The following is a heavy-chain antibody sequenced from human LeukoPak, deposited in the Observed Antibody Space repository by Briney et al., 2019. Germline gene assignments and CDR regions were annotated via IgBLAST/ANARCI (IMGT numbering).Heavy chain of an antibody. CDR2: ISSSSSYI. D-gene: IGHD2-21*01. Sequence: GGSLRLSCAASGFTFSSYSMNWVRQAPGKGLEWVSSISSSSSYIYYADSVKGRFTISRDNAQNSLYLQMNSLRAEDTAVYYCARAVGPEAIRRFDYWGQGTLVTVSS. J-gene: IGHJ4*02. CDR1: GFTFSSYS. V-gene: IGHV3-21*01. CDR3: ARAVGPEAIRRFDY.